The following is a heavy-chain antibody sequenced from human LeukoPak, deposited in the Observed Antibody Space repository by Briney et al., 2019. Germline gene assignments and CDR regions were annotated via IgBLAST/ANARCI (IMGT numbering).Heavy chain of an antibody. CDR2: IRQDESEK. CDR3: AKDQNFVGWGDGYNSWFDY. CDR1: GFTFSNYW. Sequence: GGSLRLSCAAYGFTFSNYWMSWVRQAPGKGLEWVANIRQDESEKYYVDSVKGRFTISRDNAKNSLYLQLNSLRAEDTAVYYCAKDQNFVGWGDGYNSWFDYWGQGTLVTVSS. D-gene: IGHD5-24*01. V-gene: IGHV3-7*01. J-gene: IGHJ4*02.